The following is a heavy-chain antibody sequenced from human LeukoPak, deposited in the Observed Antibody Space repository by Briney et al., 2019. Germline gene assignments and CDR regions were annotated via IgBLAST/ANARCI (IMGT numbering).Heavy chain of an antibody. D-gene: IGHD3-22*01. V-gene: IGHV3-23*01. CDR3: AETNGYYSD. Sequence: GGSLRLSCAASGFTFSSYGMNWVRQAPGKGLEWVSGISGSGGTTYYADSVKSRFTISRDNSKNSLSLQVSSLRAEDTAVYYCAETNGYYSDWGQGTLVTVSS. CDR1: GFTFSSYG. CDR2: ISGSGGTT. J-gene: IGHJ4*02.